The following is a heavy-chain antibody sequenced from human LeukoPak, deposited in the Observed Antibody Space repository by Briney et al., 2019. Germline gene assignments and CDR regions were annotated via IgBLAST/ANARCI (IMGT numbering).Heavy chain of an antibody. Sequence: PGGSLRLSCAASGFTFSSYDMTWVRQAPGRGLEWVSAISGSGGSTYYADPVKGRFTTSRDNSKNTLYLQMNSLRAEDTAVYYCAKDGGYGGNTGLDYWGQGTLVTVSS. J-gene: IGHJ4*02. CDR1: GFTFSSYD. D-gene: IGHD4-23*01. V-gene: IGHV3-23*01. CDR3: AKDGGYGGNTGLDY. CDR2: ISGSGGST.